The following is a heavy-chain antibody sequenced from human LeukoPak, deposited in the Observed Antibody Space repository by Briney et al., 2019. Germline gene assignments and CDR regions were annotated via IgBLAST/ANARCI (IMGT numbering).Heavy chain of an antibody. CDR2: ISAYNGNT. CDR3: ARDVYSGYDGGGDY. J-gene: IGHJ4*02. V-gene: IGHV1-18*01. D-gene: IGHD5-12*01. CDR1: GYTSTSYG. Sequence: ASVKVSCKASGYTSTSYGISWVRQAPGQGLEWMGWISAYNGNTNYAQKFQGRVTMTRDTSISTAYMELSRLRSDDTAVYYCARDVYSGYDGGGDYWGQGTLVTVSS.